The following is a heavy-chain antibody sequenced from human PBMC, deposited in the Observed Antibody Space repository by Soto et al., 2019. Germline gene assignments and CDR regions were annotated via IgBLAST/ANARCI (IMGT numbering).Heavy chain of an antibody. CDR1: GYTFTGYY. D-gene: IGHD6-13*01. CDR2: INPNSGGT. V-gene: IGHV1-2*04. Sequence: SVKVSCKASGYTFTGYYMHWVRQTPGQGLEWMGWINPNSGGTNYAQKFQGWVTMTRDTSISTAYMELSRLRSDDTAVYYFARDAREQQLVLYFGCWGKATLFTVSS. CDR3: ARDAREQQLVLYFGC. J-gene: IGHJ4*02.